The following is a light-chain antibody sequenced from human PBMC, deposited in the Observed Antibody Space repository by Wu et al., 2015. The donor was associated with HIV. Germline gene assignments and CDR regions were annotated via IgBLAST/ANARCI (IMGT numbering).Light chain of an antibody. J-gene: IGKJ2*01. CDR1: QTVTSGY. V-gene: IGKV3-20*01. CDR2: GAS. CDR3: QQYGRSPST. Sequence: EVVLTQSPGTLSLSPGERATLACRSSQTVTSGYLAWYQQKPGQAPRLLIYGASSRATGISDRFSGSGSGTDFTLTVNRLEPEDFAVYFCQQYGRSPSTFGQGTKLEIK.